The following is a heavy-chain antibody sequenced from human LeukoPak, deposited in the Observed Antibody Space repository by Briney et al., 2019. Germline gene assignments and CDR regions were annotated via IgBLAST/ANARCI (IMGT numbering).Heavy chain of an antibody. CDR2: IYYSGST. J-gene: IGHJ3*02. V-gene: IGHV4-59*08. CDR3: ARIVWGDGYKLAFDI. D-gene: IGHD5-24*01. CDR1: GGSISSYY. Sequence: PSETLSLTCTVSGGSISSYYWSWIRQPPGKGLEWIGYIYYSGSTNYNPSLKSRVTISVDTSKNQFSLKLSSVTAADTAVYYCARIVWGDGYKLAFDIWGQGTMVTVSS.